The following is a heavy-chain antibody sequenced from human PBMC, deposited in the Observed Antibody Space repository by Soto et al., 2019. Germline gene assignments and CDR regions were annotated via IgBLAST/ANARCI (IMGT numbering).Heavy chain of an antibody. J-gene: IGHJ5*02. V-gene: IGHV2-5*01. Sequence: SCPTLVNPTQTLTLTCTFSGFSLSTSGVGXGWIRQPPGKALEWLALIYWNDDKRYSPSLKSRLTITKDTSKNQVVLTMTNMDPVDTATYYCAHSPLRIAAAGLNWFDPWGQGALVTVSS. CDR2: IYWNDDK. D-gene: IGHD6-13*01. CDR3: AHSPLRIAAAGLNWFDP. CDR1: GFSLSTSGVG.